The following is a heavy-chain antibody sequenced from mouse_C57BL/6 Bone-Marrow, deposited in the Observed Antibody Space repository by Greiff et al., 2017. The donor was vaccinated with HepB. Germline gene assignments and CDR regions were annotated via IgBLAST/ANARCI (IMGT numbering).Heavy chain of an antibody. D-gene: IGHD1-1*01. Sequence: QVQLQQSGPELVKPGASVKISCKASGYAFSSSWMNWVKQRPGKGLEWIGRIYPGDGDTNYNGKFKGKATLTADKSSSTAYMQLSSLTSEDSAVYFCARFITTGVKYFDVWGTGTTVTVSS. J-gene: IGHJ1*03. CDR3: ARFITTGVKYFDV. CDR1: GYAFSSSW. CDR2: IYPGDGDT. V-gene: IGHV1-82*01.